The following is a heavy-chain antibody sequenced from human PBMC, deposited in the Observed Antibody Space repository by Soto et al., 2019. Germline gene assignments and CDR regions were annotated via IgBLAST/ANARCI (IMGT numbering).Heavy chain of an antibody. Sequence: ASVKVSCKASEYSLTNSYVHWVRQAPGQGLEWMGWINFNSGGTNYAQMFQGRVTMTRDTSTTTAYMELTSLRSDDMAVYYCARGSTTAVDYWGQGALATVSS. CDR2: INFNSGGT. V-gene: IGHV1-2*02. J-gene: IGHJ4*02. D-gene: IGHD3-10*01. CDR3: ARGSTTAVDY. CDR1: EYSLTNSY.